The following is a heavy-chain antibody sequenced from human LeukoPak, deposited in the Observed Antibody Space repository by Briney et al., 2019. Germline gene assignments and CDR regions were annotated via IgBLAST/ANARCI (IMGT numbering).Heavy chain of an antibody. Sequence: PSETLSLTCTVSGGTISSYYWNWIRQPPGKGLEWIGYIHYSGSTKYNPSLKSRVTISVDTSKNQFSLKLSSVTAADTAVYYCARHSPPYSSSFFAFDYWGQGTLVTVSS. J-gene: IGHJ4*02. CDR1: GGTISSYY. CDR3: ARHSPPYSSSFFAFDY. V-gene: IGHV4-59*08. D-gene: IGHD6-6*01. CDR2: IHYSGST.